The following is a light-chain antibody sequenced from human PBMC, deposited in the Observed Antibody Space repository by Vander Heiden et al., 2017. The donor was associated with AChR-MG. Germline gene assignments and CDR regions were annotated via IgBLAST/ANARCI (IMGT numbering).Light chain of an antibody. V-gene: IGKV2-28*01. J-gene: IGKJ2*02. CDR2: LGS. CDR3: MEALQSPCT. Sequence: DIVMSQSPLSLAVSPGEPASVSCRSSQSLLHKNGYHYLDWYLQKPGQSPQLLIYLGSNRASGVPDRFSGSGSGTDFTLKISRVEPEDVGVYYCMEALQSPCTFGQGTKQEIK. CDR1: QSLLHKNGYHY.